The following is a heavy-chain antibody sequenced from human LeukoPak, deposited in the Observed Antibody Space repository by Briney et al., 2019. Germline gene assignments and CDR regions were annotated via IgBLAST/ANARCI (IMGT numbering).Heavy chain of an antibody. Sequence: ASVKVSCKASGYTFTSYGISWVRQAPGQGLEWMGWISAYNGNTNYAQKLQGRVTMTTDTSTSTAYMELRSLSSDDTAVYYCARDLSELRFLEWLSHDNWFDPWGQGTLVTVSS. J-gene: IGHJ5*02. CDR3: ARDLSELRFLEWLSHDNWFDP. V-gene: IGHV1-18*01. D-gene: IGHD3-3*01. CDR1: GYTFTSYG. CDR2: ISAYNGNT.